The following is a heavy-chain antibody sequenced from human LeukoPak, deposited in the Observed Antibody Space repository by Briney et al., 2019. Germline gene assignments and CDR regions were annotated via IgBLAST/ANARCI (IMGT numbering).Heavy chain of an antibody. Sequence: GGSLRLSCAASGFTFSSYAMSWVRQAPGKGLEWVSAISGSGGSTYYADSVKGRFTISRDNSKNTLYLQMNSLRAEDMAVYYCAKSFGNYYYYGMDVWGQGTTVTVSS. V-gene: IGHV3-23*01. D-gene: IGHD3-10*01. CDR3: AKSFGNYYYYGMDV. CDR2: ISGSGGST. CDR1: GFTFSSYA. J-gene: IGHJ6*02.